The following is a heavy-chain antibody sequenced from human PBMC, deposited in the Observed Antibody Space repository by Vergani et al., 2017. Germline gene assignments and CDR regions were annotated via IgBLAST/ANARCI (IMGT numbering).Heavy chain of an antibody. V-gene: IGHV3-30*02. CDR3: AKHFRGGSIDY. Sequence: QVQLVESGGGVVQRGRSLRLSCAPSGFTLSNYDMQWIRQGPGKGLEFVAFIQFDGSNQNYADSVKGRFTLSRNFSKNTLYLQMNSLGTDDTATYYCAKHFRGGSIDYWGRGTQVIVSS. D-gene: IGHD1-26*01. CDR2: IQFDGSNQ. CDR1: GFTLSNYD. J-gene: IGHJ4*02.